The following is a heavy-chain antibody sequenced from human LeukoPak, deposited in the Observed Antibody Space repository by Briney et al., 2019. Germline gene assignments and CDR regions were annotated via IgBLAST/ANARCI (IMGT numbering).Heavy chain of an antibody. CDR3: ARTDPPYYYDSVNWFDP. CDR1: GGTFSSYT. Sequence: VKVSCKASGGTFSSYTISWVRQAPGQGLEWMGRIIPILGIANYAQKFQGRVTITADKSTSTAYMELSSLRSEDTAVYYCARTDPPYYYDSVNWFDPWGQGTLVTVSS. CDR2: IIPILGIA. D-gene: IGHD3-22*01. V-gene: IGHV1-69*02. J-gene: IGHJ5*02.